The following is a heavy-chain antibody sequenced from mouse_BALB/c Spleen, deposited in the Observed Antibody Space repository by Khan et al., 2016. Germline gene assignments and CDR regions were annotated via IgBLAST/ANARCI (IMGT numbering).Heavy chain of an antibody. CDR2: IWSGGST. V-gene: IGHV2-2*03. CDR1: GFSLTSYG. D-gene: IGHD4-1*01. Sequence: QVQLKQSGPGLVKPSQSLYITCTASGFSLTSYGVHWVRQTPGKGLEWLGVIWSGGSTDYNAAFISSLSISKDNTKSQVFFKMNSLQCNDSPIYYCARNSGFDYWGQGTTLTVSS. J-gene: IGHJ2*01. CDR3: ARNSGFDY.